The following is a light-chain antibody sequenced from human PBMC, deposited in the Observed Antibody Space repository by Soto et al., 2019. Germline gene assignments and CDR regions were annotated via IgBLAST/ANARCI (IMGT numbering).Light chain of an antibody. J-gene: IGKJ1*01. CDR2: EAS. CDR1: RSVCSY. CDR3: QQYGRSPPWT. Sequence: MFKQPPATLFSPAEQTATLSCTVSRSVCSYLAWYLQKPGQAPRLLIYEASNRASGIPARFSGSGSGTDFTLTISRLEPEDVGVYYCQQYGRSPPWTFGQGTKVDIK. V-gene: IGKV3-20*01.